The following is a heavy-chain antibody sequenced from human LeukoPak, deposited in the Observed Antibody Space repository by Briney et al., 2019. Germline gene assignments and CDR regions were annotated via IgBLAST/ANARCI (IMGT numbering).Heavy chain of an antibody. CDR3: ARDLIVVVNPKPEYFQH. CDR2: INPNSGGT. V-gene: IGHV1-2*02. CDR1: GYSFTAYY. J-gene: IGHJ1*01. D-gene: IGHD3-22*01. Sequence: ASVKVSCKASGYSFTAYYIHWVRQAPGQGLEWIGWINPNSGGTNYAQKFQGRVTMTRDMSISTVYMELSRLRSDDTAVYYCARDLIVVVNPKPEYFQHWGQGTLVTVSS.